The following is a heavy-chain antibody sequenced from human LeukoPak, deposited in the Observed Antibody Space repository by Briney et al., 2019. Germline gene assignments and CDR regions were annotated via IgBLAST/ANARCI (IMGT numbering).Heavy chain of an antibody. J-gene: IGHJ4*02. D-gene: IGHD3-22*01. CDR2: IYTSGST. CDR3: ARVHYYDSSGYVDY. CDR1: GGSISSYY. Sequence: SETLSLTCTVSGGSISSYYWSWIRQPAGKGLEWIGRIYTSGSTNYNPSLKSRVTMSVDTSKNQFSLKLSSVTAADTAVYYCARVHYYDSSGYVDYWRQETLVTISS. V-gene: IGHV4-4*07.